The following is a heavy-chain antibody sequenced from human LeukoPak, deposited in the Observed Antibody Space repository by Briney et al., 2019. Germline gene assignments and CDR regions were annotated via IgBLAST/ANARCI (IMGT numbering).Heavy chain of an antibody. CDR2: IYYSGST. CDR1: GGSISSYY. CDR3: ARGASRAYPDL. D-gene: IGHD2-2*01. Sequence: SETLSLTCTVSGGSISSYYWSWIRQPPGKGLEWIGYIYYSGSTNYNPSLKSRVTISVDTSKNQFSLKLSSVTAADTAVYYCARGASRAYPDLWGRGTLVTVSS. J-gene: IGHJ2*01. V-gene: IGHV4-59*01.